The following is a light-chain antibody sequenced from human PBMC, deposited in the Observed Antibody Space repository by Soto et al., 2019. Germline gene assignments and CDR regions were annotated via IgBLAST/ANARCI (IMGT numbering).Light chain of an antibody. J-gene: IGKJ1*01. V-gene: IGKV3-11*01. CDR1: QAVNTR. CDR2: LAS. CDR3: HQRQSWPRT. Sequence: EIVLTQSPATLSSFPGDRVTLSCRASQAVNTRLAWYQHKPGQAPRLLIYLASNRAAGVPARFSGSGSGTDFTLTISDVEPEDFAVYYCHQRQSWPRTLGQGTKADIK.